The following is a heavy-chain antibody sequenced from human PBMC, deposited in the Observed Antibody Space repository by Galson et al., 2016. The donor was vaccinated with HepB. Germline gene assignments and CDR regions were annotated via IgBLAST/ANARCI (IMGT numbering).Heavy chain of an antibody. D-gene: IGHD3-10*01. CDR1: GFIFSDHG. V-gene: IGHV3-48*02. CDR3: AKALVRGLIKPDPIDY. J-gene: IGHJ4*02. CDR2: ISGGSSTT. Sequence: SLRLSCAASGFIFSDHGMNWVRPAPGKGLEWVSYISGGSSTTSYTDSVKGRFTIYRDNAKNSLYLQMNSLRDEDTAVYYCAKALVRGLIKPDPIDYWGQGALVTVSS.